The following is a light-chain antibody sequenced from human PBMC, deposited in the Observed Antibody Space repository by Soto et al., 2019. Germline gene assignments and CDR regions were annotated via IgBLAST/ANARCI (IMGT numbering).Light chain of an antibody. CDR1: QPISNA. CDR2: GAS. V-gene: IGKV3-15*01. CDR3: HHFNSYSEA. Sequence: PGGRATLSSRASQPISNALACYQHKPAQAPRLLIHGASTRATGIPARFSGSGSGTEFALTNSSLQPDEFATYDCHHFNSYSEAFGQGTKVDIK. J-gene: IGKJ1*01.